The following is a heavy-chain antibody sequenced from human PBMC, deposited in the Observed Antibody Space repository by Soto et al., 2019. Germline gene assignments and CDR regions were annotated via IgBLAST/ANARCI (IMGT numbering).Heavy chain of an antibody. CDR1: GYTFISYG. J-gene: IGHJ4*02. V-gene: IGHV1-18*01. CDR3: ARVYSSGWKGLGY. Sequence: PLVQSGAEVKKPGSSVKVSCKAFGYTFISYGIVWVRQAPGQGLEWMGWIATHNDNTNYAQQFQGRVTFTTDTSTSTAYMELRSLTSDDTAIYYCARVYSSGWKGLGYWGQGTLVTVSS. CDR2: IATHNDNT. D-gene: IGHD6-19*01.